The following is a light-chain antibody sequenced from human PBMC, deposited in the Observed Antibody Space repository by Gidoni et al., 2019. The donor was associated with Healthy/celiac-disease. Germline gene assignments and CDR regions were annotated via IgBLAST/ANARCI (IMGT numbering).Light chain of an antibody. Sequence: QPVLTQPPSVSAAPGQKVPISCSGSSSNLGNNYVSWYQQLPGTAPKLLIYDNNKRPSGIPDRFSGSKSGTSATLGITGLQTGDEADYYCGTWDSSLSAGVFGGGTKLTVL. V-gene: IGLV1-51*01. CDR2: DNN. J-gene: IGLJ3*02. CDR3: GTWDSSLSAGV. CDR1: SSNLGNNY.